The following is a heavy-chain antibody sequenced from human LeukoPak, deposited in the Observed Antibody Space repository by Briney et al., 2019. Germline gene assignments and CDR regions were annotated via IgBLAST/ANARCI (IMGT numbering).Heavy chain of an antibody. CDR3: AGAVLGYSGYDYEHTQFDY. V-gene: IGHV1-2*02. CDR1: GYTFTGYY. D-gene: IGHD5-12*01. Sequence: ASVKVSCKASGYTFTGYYMHWVRQAPGQGLEWMGWINPNSGGTNYAQKFQGRVTMTRDTSISTAYMELSRLRSDDTAVYYCAGAVLGYSGYDYEHTQFDYWGQGTLVTVSS. CDR2: INPNSGGT. J-gene: IGHJ4*02.